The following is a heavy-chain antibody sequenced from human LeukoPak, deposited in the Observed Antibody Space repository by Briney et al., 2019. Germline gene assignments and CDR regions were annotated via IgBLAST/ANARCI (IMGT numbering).Heavy chain of an antibody. V-gene: IGHV3-48*01. Sequence: PGGSLRLSCAASGFAFSSYNMNWVRQAPGKGLEWISYIGSSGSPTHYADSVGGRFTISRDNAKNSLYLQMNSLRAEDTAVYYCARGLVLVPIYNWFDPWGQGTLVTVSS. D-gene: IGHD6-13*01. CDR2: IGSSGSPT. CDR3: ARGLVLVPIYNWFDP. CDR1: GFAFSSYN. J-gene: IGHJ5*02.